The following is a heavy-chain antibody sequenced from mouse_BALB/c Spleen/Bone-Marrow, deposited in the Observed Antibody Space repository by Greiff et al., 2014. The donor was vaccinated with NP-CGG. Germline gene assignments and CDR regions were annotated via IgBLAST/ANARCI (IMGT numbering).Heavy chain of an antibody. CDR3: TRWLPYAMDY. Sequence: VQLQQSGAELVRPGASVKLSCKASGYTFTNFWINWVKQRPGQGLEWIGNIYPSDSYTNYNQKFKDKATLTVDKSSSTAYMQXXXXTSEDSAVYYCTRWLPYAMDYWGQGTSVTVSS. V-gene: IGHV1-69*02. D-gene: IGHD2-2*01. CDR1: GYTFTNFW. J-gene: IGHJ4*01. CDR2: IYPSDSYT.